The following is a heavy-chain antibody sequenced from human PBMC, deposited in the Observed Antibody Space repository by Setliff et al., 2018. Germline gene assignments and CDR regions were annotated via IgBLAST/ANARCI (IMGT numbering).Heavy chain of an antibody. J-gene: IGHJ4*02. D-gene: IGHD2-15*01. CDR1: GITFSTYS. CDR2: ISSRSDII. Sequence: GGSLRLSCAASGITFSTYSMNWVRQAPGKGLEWVSYISSRSDIIYYADSVKGRFTISRDNAKNSLYLQVNSLRAEDTAVYYCATNPRKGRSGVWDLDSWGQGTLVTVSS. V-gene: IGHV3-48*01. CDR3: ATNPRKGRSGVWDLDS.